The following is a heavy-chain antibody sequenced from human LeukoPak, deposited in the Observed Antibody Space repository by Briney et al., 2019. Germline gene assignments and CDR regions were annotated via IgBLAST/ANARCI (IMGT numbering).Heavy chain of an antibody. V-gene: IGHV3-11*06. CDR2: IVSYSGEI. Sequence: GGSLRLSCVASGFAFSDSQMSWIRQSPGKGLEWVAYIVSYSGEIDYADSVKGRFIISRDNAKNTLYLQMNSLRGEDTAVYYCARGFGAAAWIGATWGQGALVTVSS. CDR3: ARGFGAAAWIGAT. D-gene: IGHD6-13*01. CDR1: GFAFSDSQ. J-gene: IGHJ5*02.